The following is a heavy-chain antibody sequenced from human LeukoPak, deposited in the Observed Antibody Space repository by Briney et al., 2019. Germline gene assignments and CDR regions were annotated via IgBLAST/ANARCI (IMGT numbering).Heavy chain of an antibody. J-gene: IGHJ6*04. V-gene: IGHV3-30*02. CDR3: AKATLDTAYCGGDCYPDV. D-gene: IGHD2-21*02. CDR2: IRYDGSKK. CDR1: RVTCSTYG. Sequence: GGSLRLSCAASRVTCSTYGMHWVRQAPGKGLEWVAFIRYDGSKKYHVDSVKGRFTIPRDNSKNTLYLQMNSLRPEDTAVYYCAKATLDTAYCGGDCYPDVWGRGTTVTVSS.